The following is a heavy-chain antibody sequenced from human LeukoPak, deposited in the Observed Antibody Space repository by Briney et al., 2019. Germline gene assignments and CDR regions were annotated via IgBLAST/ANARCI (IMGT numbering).Heavy chain of an antibody. CDR1: GFTFSSYA. J-gene: IGHJ4*02. CDR2: ISYDGSNK. D-gene: IGHD6-19*01. V-gene: IGHV3-30-3*01. CDR3: ARDWASYSSGWYGVISDY. Sequence: PGRSLRLSCAASGFTFSSYAMHWVRQAPGKGLEWVAVISYDGSNKYYADSVRGRFTISRDNSKNTLYLQMNSLRAEDTAVYYCARDWASYSSGWYGVISDYWGQGTLVTVSS.